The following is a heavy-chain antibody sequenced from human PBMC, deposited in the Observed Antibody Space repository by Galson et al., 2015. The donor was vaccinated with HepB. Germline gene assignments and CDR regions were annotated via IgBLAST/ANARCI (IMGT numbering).Heavy chain of an antibody. J-gene: IGHJ6*02. CDR3: ARDRGLRFWDV. Sequence: SLRLSCAASGITVTTNYMSWVRQAPGRGLEWVSVIYSGGSTYYADSVRGRFTISRGNSKKTLFLQMTGLRAEDTAVYFCARDRGLRFWDVWGRGTTVTVSS. D-gene: IGHD3-3*01. V-gene: IGHV3-66*01. CDR2: IYSGGST. CDR1: GITVTTNY.